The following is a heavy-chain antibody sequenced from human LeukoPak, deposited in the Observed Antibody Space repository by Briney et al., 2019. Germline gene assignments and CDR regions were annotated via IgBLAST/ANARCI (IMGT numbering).Heavy chain of an antibody. Sequence: PSETLSLTCTVSDDSISDYYRGWIRQPPGKGLEWIGYFYNSGRSTYNPSLKSRLTISADTSKNHFSLKLNSVTTADTAVYYCARGAGWLIDYWGQGILVTVSS. CDR2: FYNSGRS. CDR3: ARGAGWLIDY. J-gene: IGHJ4*02. V-gene: IGHV4-59*01. D-gene: IGHD3-16*01. CDR1: DDSISDYY.